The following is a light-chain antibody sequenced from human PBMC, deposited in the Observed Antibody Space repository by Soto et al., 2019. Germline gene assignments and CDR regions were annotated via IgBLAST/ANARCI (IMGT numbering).Light chain of an antibody. Sequence: DIQLTQSPSTLSASVVDSVTITCRASQNISTSLAWYQHKPGKAPKLLMFDVSNLESGVPSRFSGSGSGTEFTLTISSLHSDDFATYYCQHYNSYSEAFGQGTKVDIK. CDR3: QHYNSYSEA. V-gene: IGKV1-5*01. CDR2: DVS. CDR1: QNISTS. J-gene: IGKJ1*01.